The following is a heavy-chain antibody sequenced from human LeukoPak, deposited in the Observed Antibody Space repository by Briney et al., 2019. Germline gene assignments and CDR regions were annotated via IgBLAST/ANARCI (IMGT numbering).Heavy chain of an antibody. CDR2: IIPIFGTA. Sequence: ASVKVSCKASGGTFSSYAISWVRQAPGQGLEWMGRIIPIFGTANYAQKFQGRVTITTDESTSTAYMELSSLRSEDTAVYYCVILPVYDSSGTNFDYWGQGTLVTVSS. V-gene: IGHV1-69*05. CDR1: GGTFSSYA. J-gene: IGHJ4*02. CDR3: VILPVYDSSGTNFDY. D-gene: IGHD3-22*01.